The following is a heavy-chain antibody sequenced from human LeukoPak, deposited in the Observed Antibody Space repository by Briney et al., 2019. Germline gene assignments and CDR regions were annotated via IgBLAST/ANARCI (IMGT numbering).Heavy chain of an antibody. Sequence: SETLSLTCTVSGGSISSYYWSWIRQPPGKGLEWIGYIYYSGSTNYNPSLKSRVTISVDTSKNQFSLKLSSVTAADTAVYYCARDGGRGLVYWGQGTLVTVSS. J-gene: IGHJ4*02. CDR2: IYYSGST. CDR1: GGSISSYY. V-gene: IGHV4-59*12. CDR3: ARDGGRGLVY. D-gene: IGHD2-15*01.